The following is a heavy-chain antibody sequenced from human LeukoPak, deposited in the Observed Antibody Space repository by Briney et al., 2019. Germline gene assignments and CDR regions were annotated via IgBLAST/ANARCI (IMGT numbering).Heavy chain of an antibody. J-gene: IGHJ6*03. CDR2: ISGSGVRT. CDR3: AKVESSGWHESNYYYMDA. CDR1: GFTFSSYA. Sequence: GGSLRLSCAASGFTFSSYAMSWVRQAPGKGLEWVSAISGSGVRTYYADSVKGRFTISRDNSKNTLYLQMNSLRVEGTAVYYCAKVESSGWHESNYYYMDAWGKGTTVTVSS. V-gene: IGHV3-23*01. D-gene: IGHD6-19*01.